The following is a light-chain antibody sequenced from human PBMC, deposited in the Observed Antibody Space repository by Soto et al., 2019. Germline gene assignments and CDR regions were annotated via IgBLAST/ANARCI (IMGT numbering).Light chain of an antibody. J-gene: IGLJ2*01. CDR3: VLYMGGGISV. Sequence: QAVVTQEPSFSVSPGGTVTLPCGLSSGSVSSSYYPSWYQQTPGQAPRTLIYSTKIRSSGVPDRFSGSILGNKAALTITGAQADDESDYYCVLYMGGGISVFGGGTKLTVL. CDR1: SGSVSSSYY. CDR2: STK. V-gene: IGLV8-61*01.